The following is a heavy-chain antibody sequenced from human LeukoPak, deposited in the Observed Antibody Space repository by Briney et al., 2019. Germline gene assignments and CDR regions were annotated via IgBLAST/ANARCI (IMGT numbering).Heavy chain of an antibody. CDR2: INQSGSS. J-gene: IGHJ4*02. V-gene: IGHV4-34*01. D-gene: IGHD3-10*01. CDR3: ARDARFGEVRDY. Sequence: PSETLSLTCAVYGGSFSGYYWSWIRQPPGKGLEWIGEINQSGSSNYNPSLKSRVTISVDTSKNQISLKLDSVTAADTAVYYCARDARFGEVRDYWGQGTLVTVSS. CDR1: GGSFSGYY.